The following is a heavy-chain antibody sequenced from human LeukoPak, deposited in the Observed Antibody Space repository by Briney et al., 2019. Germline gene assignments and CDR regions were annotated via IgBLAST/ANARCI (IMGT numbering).Heavy chain of an antibody. D-gene: IGHD4-11*01. CDR2: ISYSGIT. CDR3: ARHRATVTTPFDF. Sequence: NPSETLSLTCTVSGGSVSSYYWSWIRRPPGKGLEWIGYISYSGITKYKPSLKSRVTISVDTSKNQFSLKLTSVTAADTAVYYCARHRATVTTPFDFWGQGTLVTVSS. J-gene: IGHJ4*02. V-gene: IGHV4-59*08. CDR1: GGSVSSYY.